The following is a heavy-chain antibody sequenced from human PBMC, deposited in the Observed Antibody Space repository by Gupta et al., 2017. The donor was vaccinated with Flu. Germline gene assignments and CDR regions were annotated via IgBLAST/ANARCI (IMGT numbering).Heavy chain of an antibody. Sequence: QVQLQESGPGLVKPSQTLSLTCTVSGGSISSGSYYWSWIRQPAGKGLEWIGRIYTSGSTNYNPSLKSRVTISVDTSKNQFSLKLSSVTAADTAVYYCAFYYDAFDIWGQGTMVTVSS. D-gene: IGHD3-10*01. J-gene: IGHJ3*02. V-gene: IGHV4-61*02. CDR3: AFYYDAFDI. CDR2: IYTSGST. CDR1: GGSISSGSYY.